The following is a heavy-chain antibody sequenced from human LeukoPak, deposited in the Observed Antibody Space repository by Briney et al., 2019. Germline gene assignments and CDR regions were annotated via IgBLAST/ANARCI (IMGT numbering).Heavy chain of an antibody. CDR3: ARDPEVPAAAIRGFDY. CDR1: GFTFNSYS. Sequence: GGSLRLSCAASGFTFNSYSMNWVRQAPGKGLEWVSSISSSSSYIYYADSVKGRFTISRDNAKNSLYLQMNSLRAEDTAVYYCARDPEVPAAAIRGFDYWGQGTLVTVSS. CDR2: ISSSSSYI. D-gene: IGHD2-2*01. J-gene: IGHJ4*02. V-gene: IGHV3-21*01.